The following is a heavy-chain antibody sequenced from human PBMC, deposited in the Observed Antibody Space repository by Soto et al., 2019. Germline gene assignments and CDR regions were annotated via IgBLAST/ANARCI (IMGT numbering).Heavy chain of an antibody. Sequence: ASVKVSCKASGYTFTSYYMHWVRQAPGQGLEWMGIINPSGGSTSYAQKFQGRVTMTRDTSTSTVYMELSSLRSEDTAVYYCARGAIEYHSIAAAGPPYYFDYWGQGTLVTVSS. CDR2: INPSGGST. D-gene: IGHD6-13*01. V-gene: IGHV1-46*01. CDR3: ARGAIEYHSIAAAGPPYYFDY. J-gene: IGHJ4*02. CDR1: GYTFTSYY.